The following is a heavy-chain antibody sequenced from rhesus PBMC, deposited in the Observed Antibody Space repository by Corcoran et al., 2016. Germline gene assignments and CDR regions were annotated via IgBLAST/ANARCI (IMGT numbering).Heavy chain of an antibody. V-gene: IGHV2-95*01. CDR2: IYWNDSK. Sequence: QVTLKESGPALVQPTQPLPLTCTFSGFSISTTGKGVGWIRQPPGKALEWLASIYWNDSKYYSTSLKSRLTISKDTSKNQVVLTMTNMDPVDTATYYCARVRYYFDYWGQGVLVTVSS. J-gene: IGHJ4*01. CDR3: ARVRYYFDY. CDR1: GFSISTTGKG.